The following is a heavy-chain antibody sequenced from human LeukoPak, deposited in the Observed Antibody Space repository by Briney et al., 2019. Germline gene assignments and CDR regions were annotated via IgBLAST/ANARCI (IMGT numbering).Heavy chain of an antibody. Sequence: GGSLRLSCAASGFTFCSYWMHWVRQAPGKGLVWVSRINTDGSSTSYADSVKGRFTISRDNSKNTLYLQMNSLSAEDTAVYYCARDRALPVGAPPHAFDIWGQGTMVTVSS. CDR1: GFTFCSYW. J-gene: IGHJ3*02. CDR3: ARDRALPVGAPPHAFDI. D-gene: IGHD1-26*01. V-gene: IGHV3-74*01. CDR2: INTDGSST.